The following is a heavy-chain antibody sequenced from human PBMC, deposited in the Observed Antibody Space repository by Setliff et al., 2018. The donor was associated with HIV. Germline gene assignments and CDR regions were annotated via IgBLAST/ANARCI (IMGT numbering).Heavy chain of an antibody. V-gene: IGHV3-33*08. J-gene: IGHJ3*02. CDR1: GFSFSSYV. Sequence: GGSLRLSCAASGFSFSSYVMSWVRQAPGKGLEWVAVIWYDGTNKYYADSVKGRFTISRDNFKNTLFLQMNSLRAEDTAVYYCARDQEWLVEVEGDALHIWGQGTMVTVSS. CDR3: ARDQEWLVEVEGDALHI. CDR2: IWYDGTNK. D-gene: IGHD6-19*01.